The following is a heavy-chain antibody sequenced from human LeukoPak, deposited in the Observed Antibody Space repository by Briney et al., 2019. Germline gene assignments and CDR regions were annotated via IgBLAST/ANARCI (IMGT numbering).Heavy chain of an antibody. V-gene: IGHV3-48*03. J-gene: IGHJ5*01. D-gene: IGHD6-13*01. CDR3: ARDHGAAAGRRVTNWFDP. CDR2: ISSSGSTI. Sequence: GGSLRRSCGASGFTFSSYEMNWVRQAPGKGLEWFSYISSSGSTIYYADSVKGRFTISRDNAKNSLYLQMNSLRAEDTAVYYCARDHGAAAGRRVTNWFDPWGQGTLVTVSS. CDR1: GFTFSSYE.